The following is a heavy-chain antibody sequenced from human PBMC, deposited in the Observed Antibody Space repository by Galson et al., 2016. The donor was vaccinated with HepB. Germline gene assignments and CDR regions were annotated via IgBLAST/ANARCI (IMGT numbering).Heavy chain of an antibody. CDR2: IWHDGHTK. J-gene: IGHJ3*01. CDR1: GFDFNNCG. CDR3: ARNSGYWGDGCDL. D-gene: IGHD5-12*01. Sequence: SLRLSCAASGFDFNNCGMHWVRQAPGKGLEWVAIIWHDGHTKYYGDSVKGRFTISRDNSKNTLYLQMNSLRAEDTALYYCARNSGYWGDGCDLWGQGTMVSVSP. V-gene: IGHV3-33*01.